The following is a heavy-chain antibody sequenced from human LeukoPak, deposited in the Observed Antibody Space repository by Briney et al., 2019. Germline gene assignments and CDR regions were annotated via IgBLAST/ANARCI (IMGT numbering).Heavy chain of an antibody. J-gene: IGHJ4*02. V-gene: IGHV3-30*02. CDR3: AKGDRTSPDY. D-gene: IGHD2-2*01. CDR2: IRYDGSNK. Sequence: PGGSLRLSCAASGFTFSSYGMHWVRQATGKGLEWVAFIRYDGSNKYYADSVKGRFTISRDNSKNTLYLQMNSLRAEDTAVYYCAKGDRTSPDYWGQGTLVTVSP. CDR1: GFTFSSYG.